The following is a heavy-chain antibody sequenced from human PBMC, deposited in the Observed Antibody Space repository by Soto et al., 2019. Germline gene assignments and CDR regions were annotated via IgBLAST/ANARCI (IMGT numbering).Heavy chain of an antibody. V-gene: IGHV4-34*01. J-gene: IGHJ3*02. D-gene: IGHD1-1*01. Sequence: QVQLQQWGAGLLKPSETLSLTCAVYGGFVSSGSYYWSWIRQPPGKGLEWIGEMSHSGGTHFNPYSKSRVNRSVDTSKNKFSLKMSSVTAADTALYYCARVERGTATTVVDAFDIWGPGTMVTVSS. CDR1: GGFVSSGSYY. CDR3: ARVERGTATTVVDAFDI. CDR2: MSHSGGT.